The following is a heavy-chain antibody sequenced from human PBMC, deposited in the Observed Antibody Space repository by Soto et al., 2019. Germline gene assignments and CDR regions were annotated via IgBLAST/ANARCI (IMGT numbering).Heavy chain of an antibody. J-gene: IGHJ6*02. CDR3: ARDIVVVPAAIRQTYYYYYYGMDV. CDR1: GFTFSSYA. D-gene: IGHD2-2*01. Sequence: GGSLRLSCAASGFTFSSYAMSWVRQAPGKGLEWVSAIRGSGGSTYYADSVKGRFTISRDNSKNTLYLQMNSLRAEDTAVYYCARDIVVVPAAIRQTYYYYYYGMDVWGQGTTVTVSS. CDR2: IRGSGGST. V-gene: IGHV3-23*01.